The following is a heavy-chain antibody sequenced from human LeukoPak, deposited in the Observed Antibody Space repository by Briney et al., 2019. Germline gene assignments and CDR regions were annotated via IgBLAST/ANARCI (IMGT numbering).Heavy chain of an antibody. CDR1: GFTFDSYW. V-gene: IGHV3-7*03. J-gene: IGHJ4*02. Sequence: GGSLRLSCAASGFTFDSYWMSWVRQAPGKGLEWVANIKQDGGEKYYVDSVKGRFTISRDNSKNTLYLQVNSLRAEDTAVYYCAKDRAYDFWSGYFPVYWGQGTLVTVSS. CDR2: IKQDGGEK. CDR3: AKDRAYDFWSGYFPVY. D-gene: IGHD3-3*01.